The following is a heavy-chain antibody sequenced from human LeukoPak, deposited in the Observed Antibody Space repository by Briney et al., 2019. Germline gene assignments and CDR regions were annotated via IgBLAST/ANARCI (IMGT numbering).Heavy chain of an antibody. CDR1: GFTFSSYG. CDR2: IRYDGSNK. J-gene: IGHJ4*02. D-gene: IGHD6-13*01. CDR3: AKPPPRIAETYYFDY. Sequence: PGGSLRLSCAASGFTFSSYGMNWVRQAPGKGLEWVAFIRYDGSNKYYADSVKGRFTISRDNSKNTLYLQMNSLRAEDTAVYYCAKPPPRIAETYYFDYWGQGTLVTVSS. V-gene: IGHV3-30*02.